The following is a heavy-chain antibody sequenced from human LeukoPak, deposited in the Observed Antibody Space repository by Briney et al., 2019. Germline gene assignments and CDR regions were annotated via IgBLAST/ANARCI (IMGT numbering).Heavy chain of an antibody. CDR2: INPTGTGT. CDR3: AREESGGYFDY. CDR1: GYTFTNYY. D-gene: IGHD2-8*02. V-gene: IGHV1-46*01. J-gene: IGHJ4*02. Sequence: ASVKVSRKASGYTFTNYYMHWVRQAPGQGLEWVGLINPTGTGTNYAQKFRGRVTLTRDTSTTTVYMELSSLRSEDTAVYYCAREESGGYFDYWGQGTPVTVSS.